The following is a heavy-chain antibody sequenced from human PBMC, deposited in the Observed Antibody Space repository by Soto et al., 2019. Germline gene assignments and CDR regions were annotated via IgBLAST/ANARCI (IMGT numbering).Heavy chain of an antibody. Sequence: PGGSLRLSFAGSGFPLENYGMDWVRQAPGKGLEWVAFICFGGDDIYYGDSVKGRFTISADKARSTAYLQWNSLGADDTALYFCARATNNCNHDYWGQGTQVTVSS. CDR3: ARATNNCNHDY. V-gene: IGHV3-21*06. CDR2: ICFGGDDI. D-gene: IGHD2-15*01. CDR1: GFPLENYG. J-gene: IGHJ4*02.